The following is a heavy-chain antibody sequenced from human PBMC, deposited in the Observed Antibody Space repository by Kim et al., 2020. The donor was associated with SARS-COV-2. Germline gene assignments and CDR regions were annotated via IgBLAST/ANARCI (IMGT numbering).Heavy chain of an antibody. CDR1: GGSFSGYY. J-gene: IGHJ4*02. V-gene: IGHV4-34*01. Sequence: SETLSLTCAVYGGSFSGYYWSWIRQPPGKGLEWIGEINHSGSTNYNPSLKSRVTISVDTSKNQFSLKLSSVTAADTAVYYCARGSGSYFPKLDYWGQGTL. CDR3: ARGSGSYFPKLDY. CDR2: INHSGST. D-gene: IGHD1-26*01.